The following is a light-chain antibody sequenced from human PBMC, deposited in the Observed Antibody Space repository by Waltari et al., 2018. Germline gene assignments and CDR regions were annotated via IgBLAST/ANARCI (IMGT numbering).Light chain of an antibody. Sequence: DIVMTQSPDSLAASLGERATINCKSNQSVLYSSNNKNYVAWYQQKAGQPPKLLIYWASTRQSGVPDRFSGSGSGTDFTLTISSLQAEDVAVYHCQQYYTNPRTFGQGTKVEIK. J-gene: IGKJ1*01. CDR2: WAS. CDR1: QSVLYSSNNKNY. CDR3: QQYYTNPRT. V-gene: IGKV4-1*01.